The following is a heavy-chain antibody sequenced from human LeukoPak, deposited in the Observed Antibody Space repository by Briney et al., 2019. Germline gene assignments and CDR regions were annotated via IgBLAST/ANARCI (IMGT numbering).Heavy chain of an antibody. D-gene: IGHD6-6*01. CDR3: ARDQFPHGVYSSSSNYYYYYMDV. CDR1: GFTFSSYA. V-gene: IGHV3-64*01. CDR2: ISSNGGST. J-gene: IGHJ6*03. Sequence: GGSLRLSCAASGFTFSSYAMHWVRQAPGKGLEYVSAISSNGGSTYYANSVKGRFTISRDNSKNTLYLQMGSLRAEDMAVYYCARDQFPHGVYSSSSNYYYYYMDVWGKGTTVTVSS.